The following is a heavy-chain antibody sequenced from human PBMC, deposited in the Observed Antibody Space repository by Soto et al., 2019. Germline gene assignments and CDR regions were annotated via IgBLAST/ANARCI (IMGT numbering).Heavy chain of an antibody. CDR2: IKQDGSEK. CDR3: ARAGSMLVENYFDY. V-gene: IGHV3-7*01. CDR1: GFTFSSYW. D-gene: IGHD6-6*01. Sequence: EVQLVESGGGLVQPGGSLRLSCAASGFTFSSYWMSWVRQAPGKGLEWVANIKQDGSEKYYVDSVKGRFTISRDNAKNSLYLQMNSLRAEDTAVYYCARAGSMLVENYFDYWGQGTLVTVSS. J-gene: IGHJ4*02.